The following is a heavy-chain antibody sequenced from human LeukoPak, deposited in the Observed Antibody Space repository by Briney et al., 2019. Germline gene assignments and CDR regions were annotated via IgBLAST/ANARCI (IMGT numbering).Heavy chain of an antibody. V-gene: IGHV3-53*01. Sequence: SGGSLRLSCAASGFTVSTHYMNWVRQAPGKGLEWVSVIDTADKTYYADSVKGRFTISRDNAKNSLYLQMNSLRAEDTAVYYCARDLWELPYPWGQGTLVTVSS. D-gene: IGHD1-26*01. CDR3: ARDLWELPYP. CDR2: IDTADKT. J-gene: IGHJ5*02. CDR1: GFTVSTHY.